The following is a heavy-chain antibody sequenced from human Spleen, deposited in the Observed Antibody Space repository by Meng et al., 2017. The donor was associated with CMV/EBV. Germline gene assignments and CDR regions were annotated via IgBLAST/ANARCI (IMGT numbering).Heavy chain of an antibody. CDR3: ARVTEYGGNCFDS. D-gene: IGHD4/OR15-4a*01. Sequence: SETLSLTCTVSGTSISTSTWWSWVRQPPGKGLEWIGEVYHSGYTNYNPSLKSRVTMSVGRSKNQFSLKLSSVTAADTAVYYCARVTEYGGNCFDSWGQGTLVTVSS. V-gene: IGHV4-4*02. CDR1: GTSISTSTW. CDR2: VYHSGYT. J-gene: IGHJ4*02.